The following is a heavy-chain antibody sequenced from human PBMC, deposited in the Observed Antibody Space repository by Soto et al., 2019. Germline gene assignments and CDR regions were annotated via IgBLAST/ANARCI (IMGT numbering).Heavy chain of an antibody. CDR3: ARSQGSSTSLEIYYYYYYGMDV. J-gene: IGHJ6*02. V-gene: IGHV1-69*01. CDR1: GGTFSSYA. Sequence: QVQLVQSGAEVKKPGSSVKVSCKASGGTFSSYAISWVRQAPGQGLEWMGVIIPISGTANYAQKFQGRVTITADECTSTAYMELSSLRSEDTAVYSCARSQGSSTSLEIYYYYYYGMDVWGHGTTVTVSS. CDR2: IIPISGTA. D-gene: IGHD2-2*01.